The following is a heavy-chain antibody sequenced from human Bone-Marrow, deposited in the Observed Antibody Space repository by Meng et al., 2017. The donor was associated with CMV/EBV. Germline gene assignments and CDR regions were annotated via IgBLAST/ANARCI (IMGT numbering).Heavy chain of an antibody. CDR1: GGSISSSSYY. D-gene: IGHD1-26*01. J-gene: IGHJ3*02. CDR3: ARHRYSGSYSGAFDI. V-gene: IGHV4-39*01. CDR2: INHSGST. Sequence: SETLSLTCTVSGGSISSSSYYWGWIRQPPGKGLEWIGEINHSGSTNYNPSLKSRVTISVDTSKNQFSLKLSSVTAADTAVYYCARHRYSGSYSGAFDIWGQGTMVTVSS.